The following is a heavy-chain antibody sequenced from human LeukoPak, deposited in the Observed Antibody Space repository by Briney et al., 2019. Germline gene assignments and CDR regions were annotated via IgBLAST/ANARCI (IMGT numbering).Heavy chain of an antibody. V-gene: IGHV1-3*01. CDR3: ARDYSNYKKMYYFDY. D-gene: IGHD4-11*01. CDR1: GYTFTSYA. Sequence: ASVEVSCKASGYTFTSYAMHWVRQAPGQRLEWMGWINAGNGNTKYSQKFQGRVTITRDTSASTAYMELSSLRSEDTAVYYCARDYSNYKKMYYFDYWGQGTLVTVSS. CDR2: INAGNGNT. J-gene: IGHJ4*02.